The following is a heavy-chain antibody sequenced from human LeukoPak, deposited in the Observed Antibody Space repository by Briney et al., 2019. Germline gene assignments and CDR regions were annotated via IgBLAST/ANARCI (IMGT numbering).Heavy chain of an antibody. CDR2: IYHSGGT. V-gene: IGHV4-30-4*01. D-gene: IGHD5-18*01. CDR3: ASEGDTAMV. Sequence: SETLSLTCTVSGGSISSDDYYWTWIRQPPGKGLEWIGYIYHSGGTYYNPSLKSRVTISVDTSKNQFSLKLTSVTAADTAVYYCASEGDTAMVWGQGTLVTVSS. CDR1: GGSISSDDYY. J-gene: IGHJ4*02.